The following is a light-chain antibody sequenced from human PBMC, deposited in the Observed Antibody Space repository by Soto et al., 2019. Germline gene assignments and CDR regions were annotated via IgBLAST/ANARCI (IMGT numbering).Light chain of an antibody. V-gene: IGKV3-20*01. CDR2: GTS. CDR3: QQYGSSPL. J-gene: IGKJ3*01. Sequence: EIVLTQSPGTLSLSPGERATLSCRASQSLSSSYLAWYQQQPGQAPRLLIYGTSIRATGIPDRFSGSGSGADFTLTISRLEPEDFAVYYCQQYGSSPLFGPGTKVDI. CDR1: QSLSSSY.